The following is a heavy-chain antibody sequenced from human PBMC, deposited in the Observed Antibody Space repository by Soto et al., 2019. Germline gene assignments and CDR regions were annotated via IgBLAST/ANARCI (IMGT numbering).Heavy chain of an antibody. CDR3: ARSSXDYVWGSYLPDKYYFDY. CDR1: GGSFSGYY. D-gene: IGHD3-16*02. CDR2: INHSGST. Sequence: SETLSLTCAVYGGSFSGYYWSWIRQPPGKGLEWIGEINHSGSTNYNPSLKSRVTISVDTSKNQFSLKLSSVTAADTAVYYCARSSXDYVWGSYLPDKYYFDYWGQGTLVTVSS. J-gene: IGHJ4*02. V-gene: IGHV4-34*01.